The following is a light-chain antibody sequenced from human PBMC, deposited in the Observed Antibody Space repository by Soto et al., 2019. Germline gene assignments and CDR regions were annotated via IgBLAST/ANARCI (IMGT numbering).Light chain of an antibody. CDR2: EVS. V-gene: IGLV2-14*01. CDR3: SSYTSSSSVV. J-gene: IGLJ2*01. CDR1: SSDVGGYNY. Sequence: QSALTQPPSASGSPGQSVTISCTGTSSDVGGYNYVSWYQHHPGKGPKLMIYEVSNRPSGVSNRFSGSKSGNTASLTISGLQAEDEADYYCSSYTSSSSVVFGGGTKLTVL.